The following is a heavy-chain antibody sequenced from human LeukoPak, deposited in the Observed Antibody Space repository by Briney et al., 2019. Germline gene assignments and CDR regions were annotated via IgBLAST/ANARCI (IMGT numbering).Heavy chain of an antibody. D-gene: IGHD3-3*01. CDR2: ISAYNGNT. CDR1: GYTFTSYG. V-gene: IGHV1-18*01. Sequence: ASVKVSCKASGYTFTSYGISWVRQAPGQGLEWMGWISAYNGNTNYAQKLQGRVTMTTDTSTSTAYMELRSLRSDDTAVYYCARDPRVWSGYYDNLYFDYWGQGTLVTVSS. J-gene: IGHJ4*02. CDR3: ARDPRVWSGYYDNLYFDY.